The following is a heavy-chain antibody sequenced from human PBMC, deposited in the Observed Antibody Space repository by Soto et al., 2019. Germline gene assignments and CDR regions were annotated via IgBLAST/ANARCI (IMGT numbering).Heavy chain of an antibody. CDR2: ISYDGRDK. J-gene: IGHJ4*02. CDR1: GFTFSSYG. V-gene: IGHV3-30*18. CDR3: AKDFSKISDYFFDY. Sequence: QVQLVESGGGVVQPGRSLRLSCAASGFTFSSYGMHWVRQAPGKGLEWVAVISYDGRDKKYAASVKGRFTISRDNSKNTLYLQVNSLGAEDTAVYYCAKDFSKISDYFFDYWGQGTLVTVSS. D-gene: IGHD2-21*02.